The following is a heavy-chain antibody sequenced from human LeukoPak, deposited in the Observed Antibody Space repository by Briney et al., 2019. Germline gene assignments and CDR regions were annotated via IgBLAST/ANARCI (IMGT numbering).Heavy chain of an antibody. CDR1: GYTFTTYA. V-gene: IGHV1-3*03. CDR2: INAGNGNR. CDR3: ARDARFNYYDSSAAFDY. D-gene: IGHD3-22*01. J-gene: IGHJ4*02. Sequence: ASVTVSCTASGYTFTTYAIHWVRQAPGQRLEWMGWINAGNGNRKYSQEFQGRVTITRDTSASTTYMELSSLRSEDMAVYYCARDARFNYYDSSAAFDYWGQGTLVTVSS.